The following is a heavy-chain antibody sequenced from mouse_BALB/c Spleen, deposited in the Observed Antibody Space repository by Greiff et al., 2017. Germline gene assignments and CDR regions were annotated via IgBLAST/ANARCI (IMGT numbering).Heavy chain of an antibody. CDR1: GFTIKDYY. J-gene: IGHJ4*01. CDR2: IDPDNGNT. D-gene: IGHD2-1*01. CDR3: GGGYGNYAMDY. V-gene: IGHV14-1*02. Sequence: EVQLQQSGAELVRPGASVKLSCKASGFTIKDYYMHWVKQRPEKGLEWIGWIDPDNGNTKYDPKFQGKASITADTSSNTAYLQLSSLTSEDTAVYYCGGGYGNYAMDYWGQGTSVTVSS.